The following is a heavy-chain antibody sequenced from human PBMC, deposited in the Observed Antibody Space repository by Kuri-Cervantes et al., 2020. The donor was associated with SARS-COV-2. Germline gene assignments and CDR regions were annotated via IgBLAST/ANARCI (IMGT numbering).Heavy chain of an antibody. CDR1: VGTFSSYA. CDR2: IIPIFGTA. V-gene: IGHV1-69*13. J-gene: IGHJ4*02. CDR3: ARTGWATVTTSTGWLQFGVLDY. D-gene: IGHD4-11*01. Sequence: SVKVSRKASVGTFSSYAISWVRQAPGQGLEWMGGIIPIFGTANYAQKFQGRVTITADESTSTAYMELSSLRSEDTAVYYCARTGWATVTTSTGWLQFGVLDYWGQGTLVTVSS.